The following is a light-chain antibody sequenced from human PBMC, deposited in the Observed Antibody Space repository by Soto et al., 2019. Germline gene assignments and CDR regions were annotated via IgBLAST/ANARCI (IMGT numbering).Light chain of an antibody. CDR2: DAS. Sequence: EIVMTQSPATLSVSPGGRVTLSCRASQSVNNDLAWYQQKPGQPPRLLIFDASNRAAGVPARFSGSGSGTDFTLTIRSLEPEDSAVYYCQQYGSSPTWTFGQGTKVDIK. V-gene: IGKV3-11*01. CDR1: QSVNND. J-gene: IGKJ1*01. CDR3: QQYGSSPTWT.